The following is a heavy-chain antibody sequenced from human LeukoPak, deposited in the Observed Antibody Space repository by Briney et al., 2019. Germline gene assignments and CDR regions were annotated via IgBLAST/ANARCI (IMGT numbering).Heavy chain of an antibody. D-gene: IGHD2-8*01. J-gene: IGHJ4*02. CDR2: INAGNGNT. Sequence: ASVKVSCKASGYTFTSYAMHWARQAPGQRLEWMGWINAGNGNTKYSQKFQGRVTMTRDTSTSTVYMELSRLRSEDTAVYYCARGGDIVLMVYAVPSSDFDYWGQGTLVTVSS. V-gene: IGHV1-3*01. CDR1: GYTFTSYA. CDR3: ARGGDIVLMVYAVPSSDFDY.